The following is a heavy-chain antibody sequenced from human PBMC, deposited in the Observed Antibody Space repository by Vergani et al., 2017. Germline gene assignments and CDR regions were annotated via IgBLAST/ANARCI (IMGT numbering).Heavy chain of an antibody. Sequence: QVQLQESGPGLVKPPGTLSLPCAVSGDPISSNNCWTWVRQPPGKGLEWIGEICHTEDTNYNPSLKSRVTISIDTSKMEFSLKLRSVTAADTAVYYCAGEARQSAWYAIDYWGQGVLVPVSS. CDR1: GDPISSNNC. D-gene: IGHD6-19*01. V-gene: IGHV4-4*03. CDR2: ICHTEDT. J-gene: IGHJ4*02. CDR3: AGEARQSAWYAIDY.